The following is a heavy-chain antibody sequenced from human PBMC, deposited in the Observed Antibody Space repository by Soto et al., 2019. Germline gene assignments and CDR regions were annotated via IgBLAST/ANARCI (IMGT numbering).Heavy chain of an antibody. Sequence: EVQLVESGGGLVQPGGSLRLSCAASGFIFSDYFMDWVRQVPGKGLEWVGRSTNKRNSYTTVYAASVKGRFTISRDDSKTSLYLQMTSLKTEDTALYYCVTEYYGGCDNWGQGTLVSVSA. V-gene: IGHV3-72*01. CDR2: STNKRNSYTT. CDR3: VTEYYGGCDN. CDR1: GFIFSDYF. D-gene: IGHD2-21*01. J-gene: IGHJ4*02.